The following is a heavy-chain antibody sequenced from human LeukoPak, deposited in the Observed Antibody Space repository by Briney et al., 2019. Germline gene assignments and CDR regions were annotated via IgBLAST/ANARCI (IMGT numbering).Heavy chain of an antibody. CDR2: INHSGGI. V-gene: IGHV4-34*01. CDR1: GGSFGGFY. CDR3: ASDSRSSISYY. J-gene: IGHJ4*02. D-gene: IGHD2-2*01. Sequence: SETLSPTCAAYGGSFGGFYWTWIRQSPDKGLEWIGEINHSGGINYNPSLKSRATISLDTSKNQFSLKLSSVTATDTALYYCASDSRSSISYYWGQGTLVTVSS.